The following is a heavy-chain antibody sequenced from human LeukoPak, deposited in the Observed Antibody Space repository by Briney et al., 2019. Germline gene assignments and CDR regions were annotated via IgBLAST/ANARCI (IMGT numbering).Heavy chain of an antibody. Sequence: GASVKVSCKASGYTFTDYNIHWVRQAPGQGLEWMGRIKPKSGDTKYTQRFQGRDTMTRDTSISTAYMELSGLRSDDTAVYYCARNAGYGDLAWGQGTLVTVS. D-gene: IGHD4-17*01. J-gene: IGHJ5*02. V-gene: IGHV1-2*06. CDR1: GYTFTDYN. CDR3: ARNAGYGDLA. CDR2: IKPKSGDT.